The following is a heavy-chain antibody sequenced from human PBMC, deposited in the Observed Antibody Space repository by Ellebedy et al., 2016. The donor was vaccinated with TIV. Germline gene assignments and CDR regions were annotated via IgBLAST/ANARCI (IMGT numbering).Heavy chain of an antibody. CDR2: IAVYNGHT. J-gene: IGHJ2*01. D-gene: IGHD3-10*01. Sequence: ASVKVSXKVSGYTFTRYGMSWVRQAPGQGLEWMGWIAVYNGHTKYAQKFQDRVVMTTETATSTVYMKLRSLRSDDTAVYYCARSRLGGGHWYFDFWGRGTLVTVSS. CDR1: GYTFTRYG. CDR3: ARSRLGGGHWYFDF. V-gene: IGHV1-18*01.